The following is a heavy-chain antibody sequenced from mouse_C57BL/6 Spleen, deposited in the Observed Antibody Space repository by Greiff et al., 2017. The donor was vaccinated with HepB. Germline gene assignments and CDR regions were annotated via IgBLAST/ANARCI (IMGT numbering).Heavy chain of an antibody. CDR3: VRPVYDYWYFDV. CDR1: GFTFSSYT. Sequence: EVHLVESGGGLVKPGGSLKLSCAASGFTFSSYTMSWVRQTPEKRLEWVATISGGGGNTYYPDSVKGRFTISRDNAKNTLYLQMSSLRSEDTALYYCVRPVYDYWYFDVWGTGTTVTVSS. D-gene: IGHD2-3*01. V-gene: IGHV5-9*01. CDR2: ISGGGGNT. J-gene: IGHJ1*03.